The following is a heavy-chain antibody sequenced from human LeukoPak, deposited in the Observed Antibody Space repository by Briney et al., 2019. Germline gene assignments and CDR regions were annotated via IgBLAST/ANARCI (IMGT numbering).Heavy chain of an antibody. CDR2: IYYTGST. D-gene: IGHD3-22*01. Sequence: SETLSLTCTVSGGSISSYYWSWIRQPPGMGLEWIGYIYYTGSTNYNPSLKSRVTISLDTSKNQFSLTLSSVTAADTAVYFCARVGSGYFPYWGQGILVTVSS. CDR1: GGSISSYY. V-gene: IGHV4-59*01. J-gene: IGHJ4*02. CDR3: ARVGSGYFPY.